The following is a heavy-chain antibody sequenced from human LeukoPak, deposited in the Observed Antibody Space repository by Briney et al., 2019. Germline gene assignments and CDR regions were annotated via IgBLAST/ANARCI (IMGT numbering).Heavy chain of an antibody. V-gene: IGHV1-69*05. D-gene: IGHD3-16*02. CDR1: GGTFSSYA. CDR2: IIPIFGTA. J-gene: IGHJ5*02. CDR3: AGEGMTSIGGVIVSNWFDP. Sequence: SVKLSCKASGGTFSSYAISWVRQATGQGLEWMGGIIPIFGTANYAQKFQGRVTITTDESTSTAYMELSSLRSEDTAVYYCAGEGMTSIGGVIVSNWFDPWGQGTLVTVSS.